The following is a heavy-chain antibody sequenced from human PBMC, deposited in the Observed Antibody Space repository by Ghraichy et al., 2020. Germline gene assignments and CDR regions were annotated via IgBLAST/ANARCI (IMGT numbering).Heavy chain of an antibody. V-gene: IGHV4-4*09. CDR3: ARHAALWDIQVDY. CDR2: IYTSGST. Sequence: SQTLSLTCTVSGGSISSYYWSWIRQPPGKGLEWIGYIYTSGSTNYNPSLKSRVTISVDTSKNQFSLKLSSVTAADTAVYYCARHAALWDIQVDYWGQGTLVTVSS. J-gene: IGHJ4*02. D-gene: IGHD2/OR15-2a*01. CDR1: GGSISSYY.